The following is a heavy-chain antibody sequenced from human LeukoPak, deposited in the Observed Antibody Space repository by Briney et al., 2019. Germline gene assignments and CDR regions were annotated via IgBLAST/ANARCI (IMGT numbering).Heavy chain of an antibody. Sequence: PGGSLRLSCAASGFSFDDYGMSWVRQAPGKGLEWVSGINWNGGSTGYADSVKGRFTISRDNAKNSLYLQMNSLRAEDTAVYYCAKGARSSLPNFAWFDPWGQGTLVTVSS. V-gene: IGHV3-20*04. D-gene: IGHD2-15*01. CDR1: GFSFDDYG. J-gene: IGHJ5*02. CDR3: AKGARSSLPNFAWFDP. CDR2: INWNGGST.